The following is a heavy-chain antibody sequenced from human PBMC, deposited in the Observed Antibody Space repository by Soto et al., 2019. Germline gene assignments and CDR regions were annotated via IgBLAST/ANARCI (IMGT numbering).Heavy chain of an antibody. CDR1: GYTFTDYA. CDR2: ISVYNDNT. D-gene: IGHD6-13*01. V-gene: IGHV1-18*01. Sequence: QVQLVQSGAEVKKPGASVKVSCKASGYTFTDYAIIWVRQAPGQGLEWMGWISVYNDNTNYARKLQGRVTMTTDTSPSPAYMELGSLRSDDTAVYYWARGLGAGTFSFSRGMDGWGQGTTVTVSS. CDR3: ARGLGAGTFSFSRGMDG. J-gene: IGHJ6*02.